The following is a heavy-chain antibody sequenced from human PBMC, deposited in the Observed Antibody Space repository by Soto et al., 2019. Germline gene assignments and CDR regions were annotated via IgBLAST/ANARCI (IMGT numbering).Heavy chain of an antibody. CDR2: INHSGRT. D-gene: IGHD3-16*02. Sequence: SETLSLTCAVYGGSFSGYYWSWIRQPPGKGLEWIGEINHSGRTNYNPSLKSRVTISVDTSKNQFSLKLSSVTAADTAVYYCAISAPVWGSYRYEDYWGQGTLVTVSS. V-gene: IGHV4-34*01. CDR3: AISAPVWGSYRYEDY. J-gene: IGHJ4*02. CDR1: GGSFSGYY.